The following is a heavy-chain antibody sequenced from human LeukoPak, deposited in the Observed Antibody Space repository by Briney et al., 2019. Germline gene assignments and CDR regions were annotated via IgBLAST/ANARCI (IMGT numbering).Heavy chain of an antibody. Sequence: GGSLRLSCAASGFTFSSYAMHWVRQAPGKGLEWVAVISYDGSNKYYAGSVKGRFTISRDNSKNTLYLQMNSLRAEDTAVYYCASGSYRPYWGQGTLVTVSS. CDR2: ISYDGSNK. V-gene: IGHV3-30-3*01. D-gene: IGHD1-26*01. J-gene: IGHJ4*02. CDR1: GFTFSSYA. CDR3: ASGSYRPY.